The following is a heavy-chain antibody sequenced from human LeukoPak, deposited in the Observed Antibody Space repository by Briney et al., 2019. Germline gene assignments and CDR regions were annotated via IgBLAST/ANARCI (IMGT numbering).Heavy chain of an antibody. D-gene: IGHD6-13*01. CDR2: ISGNGHGT. CDR1: GFSFSSHA. Sequence: GGSLRLSCAASGFSFSSHAMHWVRQAPGKGLEYVSAISGNGHGTWYRDSVKGRFSISRDNSEQILYLQMGSLRAEDMAVYFCARASITASGPHDVYDIWGRGTMVTVSS. CDR3: ARASITASGPHDVYDI. J-gene: IGHJ3*02. V-gene: IGHV3-64*02.